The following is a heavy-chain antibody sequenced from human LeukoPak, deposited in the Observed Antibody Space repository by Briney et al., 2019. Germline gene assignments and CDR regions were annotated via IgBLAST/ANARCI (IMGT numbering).Heavy chain of an antibody. CDR3: ARGKIVGAD. CDR2: IYYSGST. D-gene: IGHD1-26*01. CDR1: GGSISSYY. Sequence: SETLSLTCTVSGGSISSYYWSGIRQPPGKGLEWIGYIYYSGSTNYNPSLKSRVTISVDTSKNQFSLKLSSVTAADTAVYYCARGKIVGADWGQGTLVTVSS. V-gene: IGHV4-59*01. J-gene: IGHJ4*02.